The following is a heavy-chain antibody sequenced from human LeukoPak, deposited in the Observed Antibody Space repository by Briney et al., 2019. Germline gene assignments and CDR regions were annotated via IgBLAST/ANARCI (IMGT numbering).Heavy chain of an antibody. CDR1: GYTFTSYY. CDR2: INPSGGST. V-gene: IGHV1-46*01. CDR3: ARDAVIVVVPAAIHMIGWVQH. D-gene: IGHD2-2*02. Sequence: ASVKVSCKASGYTFTSYYMHWVRQAPGQGLEWMGIINPSGGSTSYAQKFQGRVTMTRGTSTSTVYMELSSLRSEDTAVYYCARDAVIVVVPAAIHMIGWVQHWGQGTLVTVSS. J-gene: IGHJ1*01.